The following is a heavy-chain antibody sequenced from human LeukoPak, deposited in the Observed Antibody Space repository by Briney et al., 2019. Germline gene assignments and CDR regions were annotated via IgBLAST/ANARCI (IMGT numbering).Heavy chain of an antibody. V-gene: IGHV3-7*01. D-gene: IGHD1-1*01. J-gene: IGHJ4*02. Sequence: PGGSLRLSCAASGFIFSTYWMMWARQAPGKGLEWVANIKQDGSEKYYVDSVKGRFTISRDNAKNSLYLQMNSLRAEDTAVYYCARNNWNFGALDYWGQGTLVTVSS. CDR2: IKQDGSEK. CDR3: ARNNWNFGALDY. CDR1: GFIFSTYW.